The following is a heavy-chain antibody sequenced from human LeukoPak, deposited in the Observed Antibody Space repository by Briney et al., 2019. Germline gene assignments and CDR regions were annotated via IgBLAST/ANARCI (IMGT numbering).Heavy chain of an antibody. D-gene: IGHD2-21*02. CDR1: GYTFTSYG. CDR2: ISAYNGNT. Sequence: GASVKVSCKASGYTFTSYGISWVRQAPGQGLEWMGWISAYNGNTNYAQKLQGRVTMTTDTSTSTAYMELRSLRSDDTAVYYCARTVYCGGDCYSGEFDYWGQGTLVTVSS. V-gene: IGHV1-18*01. CDR3: ARTVYCGGDCYSGEFDY. J-gene: IGHJ4*02.